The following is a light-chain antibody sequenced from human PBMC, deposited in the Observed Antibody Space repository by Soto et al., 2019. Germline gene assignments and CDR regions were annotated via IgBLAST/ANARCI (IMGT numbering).Light chain of an antibody. CDR1: QSIDKW. Sequence: DIQMTQSPSTLSASVGDRVTITCRASQSIDKWLAWYQQKPGRAPRLLIYDGATLESGVPSRFSGSGSGTDFTLTIRSLQPEDFATYYCQQSYSNPRTFGQGTKVDIK. CDR3: QQSYSNPRT. V-gene: IGKV1-5*01. J-gene: IGKJ1*01. CDR2: DGA.